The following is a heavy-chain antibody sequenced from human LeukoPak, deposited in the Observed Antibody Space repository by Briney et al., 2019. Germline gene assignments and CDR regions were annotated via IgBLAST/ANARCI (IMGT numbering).Heavy chain of an antibody. CDR1: GFTFSDYG. V-gene: IGHV3-30*18. Sequence: GGSLRLPCAASGFTFSDYGMHWVRQAPGKGLEWVAVISYDGSNKHYADSVKGRFTISRDNSKNTVLLQMNSLRVEDTAVYYCAKIPQGGTAGTYFDYWGQGTLVTVSS. CDR3: AKIPQGGTAGTYFDY. J-gene: IGHJ4*02. CDR2: ISYDGSNK. D-gene: IGHD1-26*01.